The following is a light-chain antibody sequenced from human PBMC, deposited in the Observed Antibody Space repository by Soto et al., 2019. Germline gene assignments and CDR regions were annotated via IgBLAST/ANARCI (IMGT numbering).Light chain of an antibody. J-gene: IGKJ1*01. CDR1: QSVSNN. Sequence: EIVLTQSPATLSLSPEERATLSCRASQSVSNNLAWYQQKPGPAPRLLIYGASTRATGIPARFSGSGSGTEITLTFSSLQFEAFAVYYCQQYNDWPPWTFGQGTKV. V-gene: IGKV3-15*01. CDR2: GAS. CDR3: QQYNDWPPWT.